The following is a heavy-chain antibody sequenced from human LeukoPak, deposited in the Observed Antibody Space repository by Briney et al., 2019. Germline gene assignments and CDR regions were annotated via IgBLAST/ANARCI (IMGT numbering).Heavy chain of an antibody. CDR3: ARGSYYDILTGYYGLNAFDI. Sequence: ASVKVSCKASGYTFTGYYMHWVRQAPGQGLEWMGWINPNSGGTNYAQKFQGRVTMTRDTSISTAYMELSRLRSDDTAVYYCARGSYYDILTGYYGLNAFDIWGQGTMVTVSS. V-gene: IGHV1-2*02. CDR1: GYTFTGYY. J-gene: IGHJ3*02. CDR2: INPNSGGT. D-gene: IGHD3-9*01.